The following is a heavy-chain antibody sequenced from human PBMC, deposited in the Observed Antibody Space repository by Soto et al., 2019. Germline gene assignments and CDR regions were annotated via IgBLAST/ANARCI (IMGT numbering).Heavy chain of an antibody. Sequence: GGSLRLSCAASGFTFSSYAMSWVRQAPGKGLEWVSYISSSSSYTNYADSVKGRFTISRDNAKNSLYLQMNSLRAEDTAVYYCARGPDGDYYYGMDVWGQGTTVTVSS. CDR3: ARGPDGDYYYGMDV. V-gene: IGHV3-21*05. J-gene: IGHJ6*02. D-gene: IGHD3-16*01. CDR2: ISSSSSYT. CDR1: GFTFSSYA.